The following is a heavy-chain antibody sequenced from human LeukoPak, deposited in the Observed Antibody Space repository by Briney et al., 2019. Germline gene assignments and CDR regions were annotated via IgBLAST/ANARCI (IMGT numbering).Heavy chain of an antibody. CDR3: ATTVTTYFGYFDY. CDR1: GFTFSDYF. Sequence: GGSLRLSCAASGFTFSDYFMSWIRQAPGKGLEWVSYISSSGSTIYYADSVKGRFTISRDNAKNSLYLQMNSLRAEDTAVYYCATTVTTYFGYFDYWGQGTLVTVSS. CDR2: ISSSGSTI. V-gene: IGHV3-11*01. J-gene: IGHJ4*02. D-gene: IGHD4-17*01.